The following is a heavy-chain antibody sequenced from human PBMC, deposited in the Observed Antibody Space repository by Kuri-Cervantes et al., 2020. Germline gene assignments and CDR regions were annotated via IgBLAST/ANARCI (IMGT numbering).Heavy chain of an antibody. J-gene: IGHJ4*02. Sequence: SCAASGFTFSSYAMHWVRQAPGKGLEWVAVISYDGSNKYYADSVKGRFTISRDNSKNTLYLQMNSLRAEDTALYYCAKDMTLTGYLLFDYWGQGTLVTVSS. V-gene: IGHV3-30-3*01. CDR2: ISYDGSNK. CDR1: GFTFSSYA. D-gene: IGHD3-9*01. CDR3: AKDMTLTGYLLFDY.